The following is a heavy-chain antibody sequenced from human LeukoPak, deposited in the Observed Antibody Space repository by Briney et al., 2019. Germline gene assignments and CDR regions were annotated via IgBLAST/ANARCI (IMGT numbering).Heavy chain of an antibody. CDR3: AGHNTGHDLGFFQH. D-gene: IGHD5-24*01. CDR2: LIPLIGTV. CDR1: RGTYSKYL. V-gene: IGHV1-69*08. J-gene: IGHJ1*01. Sequence: AAVNDSFKCSRGTYSKYLMSWVGLAAGQGLEWMGRLIPLIGTVNSAQKYQDRATILADKSTGTAYMELSSLTFDDTAVYYCAGHNTGHDLGFFQHWGQGTLGIVSS.